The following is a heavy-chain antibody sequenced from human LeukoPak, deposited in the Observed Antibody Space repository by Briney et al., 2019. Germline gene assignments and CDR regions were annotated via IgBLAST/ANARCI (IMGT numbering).Heavy chain of an antibody. Sequence: GVSLQISCQGSGYSFNIYWTGWVRQMAGKGREWMGIIYPGDSDARYSPSFQGQVTISADKSISTAYLQCSSLKASDTAIYYCARLLGGEDDDAFDIWGQGTMIAVSS. CDR2: IYPGDSDA. D-gene: IGHD2-15*01. V-gene: IGHV5-51*01. J-gene: IGHJ3*02. CDR3: ARLLGGEDDDAFDI. CDR1: GYSFNIYW.